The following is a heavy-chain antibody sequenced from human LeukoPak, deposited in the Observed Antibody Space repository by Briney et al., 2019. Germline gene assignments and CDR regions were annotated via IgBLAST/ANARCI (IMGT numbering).Heavy chain of an antibody. Sequence: GGSLRLSCAASGFTFSHYGIHWVRQTPGKGLEWVAFIWFDGSNEYYAESVKGRFTISRDNSNNTLYLQMKSLRTEDTAVYYCARDGSITMIVVVNELDYWGQGTLVTVSS. CDR2: IWFDGSNE. CDR3: ARDGSITMIVVVNELDY. CDR1: GFTFSHYG. V-gene: IGHV3-30*02. J-gene: IGHJ4*02. D-gene: IGHD3-22*01.